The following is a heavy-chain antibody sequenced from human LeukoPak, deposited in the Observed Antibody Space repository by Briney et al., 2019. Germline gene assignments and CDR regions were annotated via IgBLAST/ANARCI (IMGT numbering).Heavy chain of an antibody. CDR2: IIPIFGTA. D-gene: IGHD5-24*01. J-gene: IGHJ6*03. Sequence: SVKVSCKASGGTFSSYAISWVRQAPGQGLEWMGGIIPIFGTANYAQKFQGRVTITTDESTSTAYMELSSLRSEDTAVYYCARDRRDGYNFYYMDVWGKGTTVTVSS. V-gene: IGHV1-69*05. CDR3: ARDRRDGYNFYYMDV. CDR1: GGTFSSYA.